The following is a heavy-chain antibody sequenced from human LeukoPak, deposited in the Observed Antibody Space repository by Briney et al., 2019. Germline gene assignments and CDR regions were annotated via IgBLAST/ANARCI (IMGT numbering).Heavy chain of an antibody. Sequence: SETLSLTCTVSGGSISSSSYYWGWIRQPPGKGLEWIGSIYYSGSTYYNPSLKSRVTISVDTSKNQFSLKLSSVTAADTAVYYCARVEWSSWDMDAWGKGTTVTVSS. V-gene: IGHV4-39*07. CDR2: IYYSGST. J-gene: IGHJ6*03. CDR3: ARVEWSSWDMDA. CDR1: GGSISSSSYY. D-gene: IGHD3-3*01.